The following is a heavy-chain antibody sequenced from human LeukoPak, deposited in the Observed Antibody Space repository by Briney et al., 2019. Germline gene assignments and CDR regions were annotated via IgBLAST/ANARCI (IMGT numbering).Heavy chain of an antibody. CDR1: GYTFTGYY. Sequence: ASVKVSCKASGYTFTGYYMHWVRQAPGQGLEWMGWINPNSGGTNYAQKFQGRVTMSSDTSISTAYMELSRLRSDDTAVYYCARDLGRYSYHYAFDIWGQGTMVTVSS. J-gene: IGHJ3*02. D-gene: IGHD5-18*01. CDR3: ARDLGRYSYHYAFDI. V-gene: IGHV1-2*02. CDR2: INPNSGGT.